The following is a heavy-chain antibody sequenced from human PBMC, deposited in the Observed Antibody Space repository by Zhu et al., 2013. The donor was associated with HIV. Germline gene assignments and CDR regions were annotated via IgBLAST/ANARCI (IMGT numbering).Heavy chain of an antibody. Sequence: EVQLLESGGGLVQPGGSLRLSCAASGFTLSNSAMSWVRQAPGKGLEWVSTIGTFSDVSYYADSVKGRFTISTDNSKNTLYLQMSSLRAEDTAIYYCTKDRVVAVGATSFDYWGPGSLVSVSS. J-gene: IGHJ4*01. CDR1: GFTLSNSA. CDR3: TKDRVVAVGATSFDY. D-gene: IGHD6-13*01. CDR2: IGTFSDVS. V-gene: IGHV3-23*01.